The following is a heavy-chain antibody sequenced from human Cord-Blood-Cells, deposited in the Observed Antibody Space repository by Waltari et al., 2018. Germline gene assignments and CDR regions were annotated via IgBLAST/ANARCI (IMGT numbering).Heavy chain of an antibody. CDR1: GGSISSSSYS. CDR2: IYYSGST. J-gene: IGHJ2*01. D-gene: IGHD3-10*01. CDR3: ASSFGSGSYYWYFDL. Sequence: QLQLQESGPGLVKPSETLSLTCTVSGGSISSSSYSWGWIRQPPGKGREWIGSIYYSGSTYYNPSLKSRVTISVDTSKNQFSLKLSSVTAADTAVYYCASSFGSGSYYWYFDLWGRGTLVTVSS. V-gene: IGHV4-39*01.